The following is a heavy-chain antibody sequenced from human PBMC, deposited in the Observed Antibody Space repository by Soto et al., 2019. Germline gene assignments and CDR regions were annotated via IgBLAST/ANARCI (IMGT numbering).Heavy chain of an antibody. CDR2: IQTKTGGGTA. D-gene: IGHD4-17*01. Sequence: VQLVASGGVLVKPVESLRLSCAGSGLSFSDVKMTWVRQLPGKGLEWVGRIQTKTGGGTADYPAAVRGRFTISRDDSKNTLYLQLNSLKTEDTAVYYCATDYGWALQIWGQGTTVTVSS. J-gene: IGHJ3*02. CDR3: ATDYGWALQI. CDR1: GLSFSDVK. V-gene: IGHV3-15*01.